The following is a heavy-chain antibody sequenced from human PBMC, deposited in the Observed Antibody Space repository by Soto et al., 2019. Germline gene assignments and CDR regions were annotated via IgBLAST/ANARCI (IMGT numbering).Heavy chain of an antibody. CDR1: GFTFSSYA. V-gene: IGHV3-30-3*01. CDR3: AGDRALAAAYGMDV. Sequence: QVQLVESGGGVVQPGRSLRLSCAASGFTFSSYAMHWVRQAPGKGLEWVAVISYDGSNKYYADSVKGRFTITRDNSKKTLYLQMKSVRAEDMAVYYCAGDRALAAAYGMDVWGQGTTVTVSS. CDR2: ISYDGSNK. J-gene: IGHJ6*02. D-gene: IGHD6-13*01.